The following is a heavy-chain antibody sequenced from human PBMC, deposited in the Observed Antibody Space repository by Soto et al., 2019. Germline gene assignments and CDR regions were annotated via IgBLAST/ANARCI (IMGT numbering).Heavy chain of an antibody. J-gene: IGHJ2*01. CDR1: GFSLSTSGVG. CDR3: ARSGWFGELLQHWYFDL. D-gene: IGHD3-10*01. CDR2: IYWDDDK. Sequence: QITLKESGPTLVKPTQTLTLTCTFSGFSLSTSGVGVGWIRQPPGKALEWLALIYWDDDKRYSPSLKSRLTITKDTSKNQVVLTMTNMDPVDTATYYCARSGWFGELLQHWYFDLWGRGTLVTVSS. V-gene: IGHV2-5*02.